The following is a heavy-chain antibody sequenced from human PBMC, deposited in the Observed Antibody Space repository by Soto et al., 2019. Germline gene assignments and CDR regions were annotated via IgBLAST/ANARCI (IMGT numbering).Heavy chain of an antibody. D-gene: IGHD3-10*01. Sequence: SETLSLTCTVSSGSISSYNWNWVRQPPGKGLEWIGFINYSGSTHCNPSPKSRVTISLDTSKNQFSLKLNSVTAADTAVYYCARENYYALDYWGPGTLVTVSS. CDR2: INYSGST. CDR3: ARENYYALDY. CDR1: SGSISSYN. J-gene: IGHJ4*02. V-gene: IGHV4-59*01.